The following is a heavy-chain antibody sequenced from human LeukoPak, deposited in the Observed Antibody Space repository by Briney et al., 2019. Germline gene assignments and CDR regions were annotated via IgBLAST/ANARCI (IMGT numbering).Heavy chain of an antibody. CDR1: GFTFSSDW. CDR2: IKQDGSEK. CDR3: ARESYGDYDY. Sequence: PGGSLRLSCGASGFTFSSDWMSWVRQAPGKGLEWVANIKQDGSEKYYVDSVKGRFTISRDNAKNSLYLQMNSLRAEDTAVYYCARESYGDYDYWGQGTLVTVSS. D-gene: IGHD4-17*01. V-gene: IGHV3-7*01. J-gene: IGHJ4*02.